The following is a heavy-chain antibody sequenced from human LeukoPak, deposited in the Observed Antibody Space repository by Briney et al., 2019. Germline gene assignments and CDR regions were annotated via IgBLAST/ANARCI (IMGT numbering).Heavy chain of an antibody. Sequence: GGSLRLSCAASGLAVSSNCMSWVRQAPGKGLEWVSFIYSGGNTYYADSVKGRFTISRDNSKNTFHLQMNSLRAEDTAVYYCARRAGDYSHPYDYWGQGTLVTVSS. CDR2: IYSGGNT. D-gene: IGHD3-22*01. CDR1: GLAVSSNC. CDR3: ARRAGDYSHPYDY. V-gene: IGHV3-53*01. J-gene: IGHJ4*02.